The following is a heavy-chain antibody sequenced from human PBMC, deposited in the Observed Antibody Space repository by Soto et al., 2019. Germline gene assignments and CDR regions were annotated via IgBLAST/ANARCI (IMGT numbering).Heavy chain of an antibody. CDR1: GYTFTSFY. V-gene: IGHV1-46*01. J-gene: IGHJ6*02. CDR2: INPSGTTT. CDR3: ATPHIARHYSYGMEV. Sequence: QVQLVQSGAEVKKPGASVKVSCKASGYTFTSFYMHWVRQAPGQGLEWMGIINPSGTTTDYAQKFKGSVPMTRDTSTSTYYMELSSLPSEATAVYYCATPHIARHYSYGMEVWGPGTAVIVSS.